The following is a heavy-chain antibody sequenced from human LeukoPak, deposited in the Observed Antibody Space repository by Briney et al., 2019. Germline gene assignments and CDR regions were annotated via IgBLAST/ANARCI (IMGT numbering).Heavy chain of an antibody. Sequence: ASVKVSCKASGYTFTSYYMHWVRQAPGQGLEWMGIINPSGGSTSYAQKFQGRVTMTRDTSTSPVYMELSSLRSEDTAVYYCARDSSGTYYDILTGLLDYWGQGTLVTVSS. CDR2: INPSGGST. V-gene: IGHV1-46*01. CDR3: ARDSSGTYYDILTGLLDY. D-gene: IGHD3-9*01. CDR1: GYTFTSYY. J-gene: IGHJ4*02.